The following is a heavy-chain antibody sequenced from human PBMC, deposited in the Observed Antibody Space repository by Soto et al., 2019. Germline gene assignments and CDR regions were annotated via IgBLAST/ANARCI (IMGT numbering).Heavy chain of an antibody. CDR3: AREALVYSSSWYYFDY. Sequence: SVKVSCKASGGTFSSYTISWVRQAPGQGLEWMGRIIPILGIANYAQKFQGRVTITADESTSTAYMELSSLRSEDTAVYYCAREALVYSSSWYYFDYWGQGTLVTVSS. D-gene: IGHD6-13*01. CDR1: GGTFSSYT. J-gene: IGHJ4*02. CDR2: IIPILGIA. V-gene: IGHV1-69*04.